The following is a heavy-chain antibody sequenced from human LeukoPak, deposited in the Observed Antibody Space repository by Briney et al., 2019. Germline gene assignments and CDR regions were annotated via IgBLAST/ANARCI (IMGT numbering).Heavy chain of an antibody. CDR3: TGSPAVDC. CDR1: GFTFSGSA. V-gene: IGHV3-73*01. J-gene: IGHJ4*02. CDR2: IRSKVNTYAT. Sequence: GGSLRLSCAASGFTFSGSAIHWVRQASGKGLEWVGRIRSKVNTYATAYAASVKGRFTISRDDSKNTAYLQMNSLKTEDTAVYSATGSPAVDCWAQGPLVPVSS.